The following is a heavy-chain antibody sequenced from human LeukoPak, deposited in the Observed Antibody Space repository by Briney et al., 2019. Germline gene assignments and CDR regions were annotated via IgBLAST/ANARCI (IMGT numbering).Heavy chain of an antibody. CDR2: ISGSGGST. V-gene: IGHV3-23*01. J-gene: IGHJ4*02. Sequence: GGSLRLSCAASGFTFSSYAMSWVRQAPGKGLEWGSAISGSGGSTYYADSVKGRFTISRDNSKNTLYLQMNSLRAEDTAVYYCANFGPGIAVAGTGGFDYWGQGTLVTVSS. D-gene: IGHD6-19*01. CDR3: ANFGPGIAVAGTGGFDY. CDR1: GFTFSSYA.